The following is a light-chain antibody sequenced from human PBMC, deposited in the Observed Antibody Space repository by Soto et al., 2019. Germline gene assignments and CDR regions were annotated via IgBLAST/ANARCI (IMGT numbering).Light chain of an antibody. V-gene: IGKV3-20*01. CDR1: QLVSNY. CDR2: ATS. Sequence: DIVMTQSPATLYLSPGETATLSCRANQLVSNYLAWYQQKPGQAPRLLIYATSSRATGIPDRFTGGAAGTGFPLTISRLAPEDSAVYYCQQYGSPPTFGGGTKVDIK. J-gene: IGKJ4*01. CDR3: QQYGSPPT.